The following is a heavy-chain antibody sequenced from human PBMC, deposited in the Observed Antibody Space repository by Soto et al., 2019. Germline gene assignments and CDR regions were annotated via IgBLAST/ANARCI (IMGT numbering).Heavy chain of an antibody. V-gene: IGHV1-3*01. CDR2: INAGNGNT. CDR1: GYTFTSYA. J-gene: IGHJ3*02. CDR3: ARDLYYDSSAPTFDI. Sequence: ASVKVSCKASGYTFTSYAMHWVRQAPGQRLEWMGWINAGNGNTKYSQKFQGRVTITRDTSASTAYMELSSLRSGDTAVYYCARDLYYDSSAPTFDIWGQGTMVTVSS. D-gene: IGHD3-22*01.